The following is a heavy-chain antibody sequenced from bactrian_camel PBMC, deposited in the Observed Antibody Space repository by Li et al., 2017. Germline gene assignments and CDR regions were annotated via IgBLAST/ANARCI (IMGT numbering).Heavy chain of an antibody. Sequence: DVQLVESGGGLVQAGGSLTLSCRASGFAFSTYAMSWVRQAPGKGLEWVSNINSWSGNEYYADSVKGRFTISRDNAKKTLYLQLNSLESEDSAVYFCAAVSGYWGQGTQVTVS. CDR2: INSWSGNE. V-gene: IGHV3S31*01. CDR3: AAVSGY. CDR1: GFAFSTYA. J-gene: IGHJ6*01.